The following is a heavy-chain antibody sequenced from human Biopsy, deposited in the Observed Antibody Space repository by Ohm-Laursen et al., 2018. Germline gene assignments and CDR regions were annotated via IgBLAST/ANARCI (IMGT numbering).Heavy chain of an antibody. CDR3: ARFPLGAYDDSGSYRAVEHWYFDL. CDR2: SIPLFNTA. J-gene: IGHJ2*01. CDR1: GGAFTNYA. Sequence: SSVKVSCKASGGAFTNYAINWVRQAPGQGLEWVGSSIPLFNTANYADKFQGRVTLTADKSTTTAYMELSSLRSEDTAIYYCARFPLGAYDDSGSYRAVEHWYFDLWGRGTLVTASS. D-gene: IGHD3-22*01. V-gene: IGHV1-69*06.